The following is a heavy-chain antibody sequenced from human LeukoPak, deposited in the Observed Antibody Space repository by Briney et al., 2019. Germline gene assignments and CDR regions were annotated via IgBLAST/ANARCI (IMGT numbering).Heavy chain of an antibody. D-gene: IGHD2-15*01. CDR2: TYYRSRWYN. CDR3: ARADYVSVGYCSGGSCYSPNFHYGMDV. CDR1: RDSVSSISAS. J-gene: IGHJ6*02. V-gene: IGHV6-1*01. Sequence: SQTLSLTCDISRDSVSSISASWNWIRQSPSRGLEWLGSTYYRSRWYNDYSVSGKSRITIKSDTSKNQFSLQLNSVTPEDTAVYYCARADYVSVGYCSGGSCYSPNFHYGMDVWGQGTAVTVSS.